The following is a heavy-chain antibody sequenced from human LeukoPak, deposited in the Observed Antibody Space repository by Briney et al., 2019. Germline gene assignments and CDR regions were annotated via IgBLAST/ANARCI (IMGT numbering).Heavy chain of an antibody. CDR3: ARGKYFYDSSGYYDY. CDR2: IGTAGDA. V-gene: IGHV3-13*01. J-gene: IGHJ4*02. CDR1: GFTFSSYD. D-gene: IGHD3-22*01. Sequence: GGSLRLSCAASGFTFSSYDMHWVRQATGKGLEWVSAIGTAGDAYYPGSVKGRFTISRENAKNSLYPQMNSLRAGDTAVYYCARGKYFYDSSGYYDYWGQGTLVTVSS.